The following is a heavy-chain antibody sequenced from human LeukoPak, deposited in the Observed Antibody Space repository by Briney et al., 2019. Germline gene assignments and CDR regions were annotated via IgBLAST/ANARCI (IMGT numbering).Heavy chain of an antibody. Sequence: SETLSLTCTVSGDSISSYYWSWIRQPPGKGLEWIASIHTGGGTSYIPSLKGRVTISIDTSKNQLSLKLSSVTAADSAVYYCARLTRLSTSPDRYYLDYWGQGTLVTVSS. CDR2: IHTGGGT. D-gene: IGHD6-6*01. J-gene: IGHJ4*02. CDR1: GDSISSYY. V-gene: IGHV4-4*09. CDR3: ARLTRLSTSPDRYYLDY.